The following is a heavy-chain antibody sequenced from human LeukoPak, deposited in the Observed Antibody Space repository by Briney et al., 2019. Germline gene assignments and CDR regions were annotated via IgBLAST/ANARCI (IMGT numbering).Heavy chain of an antibody. D-gene: IGHD3-22*01. J-gene: IGHJ4*02. CDR3: TTGSYYESSGYRFDY. Sequence: PGGSLSLSCTTSGLTFADYAMTWVRKAPGKGLEWVTFIRNKANGGTTEYAASVKGRFTISRDDSKTIAYLQMNSLKTEDTAVYYCTTGSYYESSGYRFDYWGQGTLVTVSS. CDR2: IRNKANGGTT. CDR1: GLTFADYA. V-gene: IGHV3-49*04.